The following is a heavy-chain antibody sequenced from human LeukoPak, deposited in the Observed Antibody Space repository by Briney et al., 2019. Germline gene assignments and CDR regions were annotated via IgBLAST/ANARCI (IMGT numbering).Heavy chain of an antibody. CDR1: GFSFSTYA. CDR3: ARRSAADFDY. Sequence: GGSLRLSCAASGFSFSTYAMHWVRQAPGKGLEWVATISYGGNTRYHADSVTGRITVSRDNSNNTLYLQMHSLRGEDTAVYFCARRSAADFDYWGQGTLVTVSS. D-gene: IGHD6-25*01. J-gene: IGHJ4*02. CDR2: ISYGGNTR. V-gene: IGHV3-30-3*01.